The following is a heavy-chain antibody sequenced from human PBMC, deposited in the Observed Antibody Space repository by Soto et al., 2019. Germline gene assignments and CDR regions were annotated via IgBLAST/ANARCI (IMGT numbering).Heavy chain of an antibody. J-gene: IGHJ4*02. V-gene: IGHV3-30*18. CDR3: VKDRGLGQRHFDH. D-gene: IGHD3-3*01. Sequence: QVQLVESGGGVVQPGRSLRLSCAASGFNFRTYAMHLVRQAPGKGLEWVSVVSYDGSVKNYADSVKGRFTMARDNSKRTVDLQMNSLRGDDPALYYCVKDRGLGQRHFDHWGQGTLVSVSS. CDR2: VSYDGSVK. CDR1: GFNFRTYA.